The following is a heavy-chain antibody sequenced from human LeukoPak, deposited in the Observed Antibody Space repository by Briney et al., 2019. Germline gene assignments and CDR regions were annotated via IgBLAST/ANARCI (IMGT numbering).Heavy chain of an antibody. CDR1: GFTFSSYN. CDR2: TREDGSEK. CDR3: ARELAGHYYGSGSSFDY. Sequence: GGSLRLSCAASGFTFSSYNINWVRQAPGKGLEWVANTREDGSEKYYVDSVKGRFTISRDNAKNSLYLQMNSLRAEDTAVYYCARELAGHYYGSGSSFDYWGQGTLVTVSS. D-gene: IGHD3-10*01. J-gene: IGHJ4*02. V-gene: IGHV3-7*01.